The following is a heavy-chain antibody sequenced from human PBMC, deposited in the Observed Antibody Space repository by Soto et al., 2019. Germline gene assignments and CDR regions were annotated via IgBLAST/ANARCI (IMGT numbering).Heavy chain of an antibody. J-gene: IGHJ4*02. CDR1: VYSFTSDG. V-gene: IGHV1-18*01. CDR2: ISAYNGNT. Sequence: ASVKGSCKASVYSFTSDGVRCVSQAPGQGLEWMGWISAYNGNTNYAQKLQGRVTMTTDTSTSTAYMELRSLRSDETAVYYCARSGPESFRKTFLDYWGQGTLVTVSS. D-gene: IGHD3-16*02. CDR3: ARSGPESFRKTFLDY.